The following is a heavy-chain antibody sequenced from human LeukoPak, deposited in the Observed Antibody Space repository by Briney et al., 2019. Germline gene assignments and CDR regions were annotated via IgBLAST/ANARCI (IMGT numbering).Heavy chain of an antibody. CDR2: IYYSGST. V-gene: IGHV4-39*07. CDR3: ARGSAGNWFDP. D-gene: IGHD6-19*01. CDR1: GGSISSSSYY. J-gene: IGHJ5*02. Sequence: SETPSLTCTVSGGSISSSSYYWGWIRQPPGKGLEWIGSIYYSGSTYYNPSLKSRVTISVDTSKNQFSLKLSSVTAADTAVYYCARGSAGNWFDPWGQGTLVTVSS.